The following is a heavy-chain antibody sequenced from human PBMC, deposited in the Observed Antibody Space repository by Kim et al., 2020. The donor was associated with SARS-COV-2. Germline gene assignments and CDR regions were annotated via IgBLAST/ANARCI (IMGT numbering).Heavy chain of an antibody. CDR3: ATGNSHAFDI. D-gene: IGHD2-21*01. CDR1: GFTFSSYW. Sequence: GGSLRLSCAASGFTFSSYWMHWVRQAPGKGLMWVSRINSDGSSTGYADSVKGRFTISRDNAKNTLYLQMNTLRAEDTAVYYCATGNSHAFDIWGQGTMVSVSS. V-gene: IGHV3-74*01. J-gene: IGHJ3*02. CDR2: INSDGSST.